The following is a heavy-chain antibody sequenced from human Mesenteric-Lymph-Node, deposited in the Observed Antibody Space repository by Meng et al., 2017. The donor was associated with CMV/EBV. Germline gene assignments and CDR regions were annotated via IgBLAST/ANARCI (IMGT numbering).Heavy chain of an antibody. J-gene: IGHJ5*02. D-gene: IGHD2-2*02. CDR2: IYFSGAT. CDR3: AKYWDYTAYYSAWALDL. CDR1: GDSIRNSVYY. V-gene: IGHV4-39*07. Sequence: SETLSLTCIVSGDSIRNSVYYWGWIRQPPGKGLEWLGNIYFSGATYSNPSLGGRVTFSIDSSKNQFSLNLNSVTAADTAFYFCAKYWDYTAYYSAWALDLWGQGRLVTVSS.